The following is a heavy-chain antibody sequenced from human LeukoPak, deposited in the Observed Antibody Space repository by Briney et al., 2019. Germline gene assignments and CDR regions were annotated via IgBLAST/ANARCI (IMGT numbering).Heavy chain of an antibody. D-gene: IGHD2-15*01. CDR1: GFTFSSFA. J-gene: IGHJ6*03. CDR3: ARDHADCSGGRCRCISQDFYMDV. V-gene: IGHV3-33*01. Sequence: GGSLRLSCAASGFTFSSFAIHWVRQAPGKGLEWVAIIWYDGSSRYFADSVKGRFTVSRDNSKDTLYLQMNSLRAEDTAVYYCARDHADCSGGRCRCISQDFYMDVWGKGTAVTVSS. CDR2: IWYDGSSR.